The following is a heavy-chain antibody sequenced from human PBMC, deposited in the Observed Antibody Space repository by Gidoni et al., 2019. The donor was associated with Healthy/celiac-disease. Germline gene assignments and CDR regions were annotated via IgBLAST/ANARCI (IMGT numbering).Heavy chain of an antibody. Sequence: QVPLQQWGAGLLKPSETLSLTCAVYGGSFRGYYWSWIRQPPGKGLEWSGEINHSGSTNYNPSLKSRVTISVDTSKNQFSLKLSSVTAADTAVYYCARGPIAAAGRAFDIWGQGTMVTVSS. J-gene: IGHJ3*02. CDR2: INHSGST. D-gene: IGHD6-13*01. CDR1: GGSFRGYY. CDR3: ARGPIAAAGRAFDI. V-gene: IGHV4-34*01.